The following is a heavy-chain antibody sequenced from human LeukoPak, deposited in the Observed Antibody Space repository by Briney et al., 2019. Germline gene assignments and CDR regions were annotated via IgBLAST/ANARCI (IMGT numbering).Heavy chain of an antibody. V-gene: IGHV3-9*01. Sequence: PGGSLRLSCAASGFTFDDYAMHWVRQVPGKGLEWVAGISWNSDTRGYVDSVKGRFTISRDNTKNSLYLQMNSLGVEDTALYHCARKGLGGELGGFDSWGQGTLVTVSS. D-gene: IGHD1-26*01. J-gene: IGHJ4*02. CDR1: GFTFDDYA. CDR2: ISWNSDTR. CDR3: ARKGLGGELGGFDS.